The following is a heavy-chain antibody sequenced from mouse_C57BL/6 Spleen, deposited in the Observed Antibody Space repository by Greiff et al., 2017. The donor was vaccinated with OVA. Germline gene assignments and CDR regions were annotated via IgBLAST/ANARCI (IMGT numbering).Heavy chain of an antibody. Sequence: QVQLQQPGAELVMPGASVKLSCKASGYTFTSYWMHWVKQRPGQGLEWIGEIDPSASYTNYNQKFKGKSTLTVDKSSSTAYMQLSSLTSEDSAVYDCARGITTGGDYWGQGTTLTFSS. CDR3: ARGITTGGDY. D-gene: IGHD1-1*01. V-gene: IGHV1-69*01. CDR1: GYTFTSYW. CDR2: IDPSASYT. J-gene: IGHJ2*01.